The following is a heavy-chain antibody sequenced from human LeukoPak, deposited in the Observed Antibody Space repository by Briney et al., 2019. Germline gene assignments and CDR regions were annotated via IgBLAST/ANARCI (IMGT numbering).Heavy chain of an antibody. CDR1: GFTFSTYS. CDR2: ISSSSSYI. J-gene: IGHJ4*02. Sequence: PGGSLRLSCAASGFTFSTYSMNWVRQAPGKGLEWVSSISSSSSYIYYADSVKGRFTISRDNAKNSLYLQMNSPRAEDTAVYYCARGDMYYYDSSGYYATVYFDYWGQGTLVTVSS. D-gene: IGHD3-22*01. CDR3: ARGDMYYYDSSGYYATVYFDY. V-gene: IGHV3-21*01.